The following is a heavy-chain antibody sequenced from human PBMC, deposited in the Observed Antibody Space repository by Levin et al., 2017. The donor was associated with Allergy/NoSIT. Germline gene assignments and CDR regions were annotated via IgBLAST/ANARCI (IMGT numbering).Heavy chain of an antibody. CDR3: ARCEDY. V-gene: IGHV3-7*01. D-gene: IGHD2-15*01. CDR1: GFTFNNYW. J-gene: IGHJ4*02. CDR2: INQGGSDK. Sequence: GESLKISCAASGFTFNNYWMSRVRQAPGKGLEWVASINQGGSDKFYVDSVRGRFTISRDNAKNSLYLQMNSLRAEDTAVYYCARCEDYWGQGTLVTVSS.